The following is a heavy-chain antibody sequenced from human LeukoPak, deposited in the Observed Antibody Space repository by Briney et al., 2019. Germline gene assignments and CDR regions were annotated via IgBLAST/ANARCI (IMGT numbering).Heavy chain of an antibody. CDR3: ATAGAVVVPAAEYYFDY. Sequence: ASVKVSCKVSGYTLTELSMHWVRQAPGKGLEWMGGFDPEDGETIYARKFQGRVTMTEDTSTDTAYMELSSLRSEDTAVYYCATAGAVVVPAAEYYFDYWGQGTLVTVSS. CDR2: FDPEDGET. J-gene: IGHJ4*02. V-gene: IGHV1-24*01. D-gene: IGHD2-2*01. CDR1: GYTLTELS.